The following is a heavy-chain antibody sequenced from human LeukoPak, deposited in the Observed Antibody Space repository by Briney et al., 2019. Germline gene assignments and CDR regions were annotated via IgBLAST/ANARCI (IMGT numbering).Heavy chain of an antibody. CDR2: INSDESSI. Sequence: GGSLRLSCAASRFTFSSYWMHWVRQAPGKGLVWVSRINSDESSISYADSVKGRFTISRDNAKNTLYLQMNSLRAEDTAVYYCARDRTGQQLISRKEYYYMDVWGKGTTVTISS. V-gene: IGHV3-74*01. CDR3: ARDRTGQQLISRKEYYYMDV. D-gene: IGHD4-11*01. J-gene: IGHJ6*03. CDR1: RFTFSSYW.